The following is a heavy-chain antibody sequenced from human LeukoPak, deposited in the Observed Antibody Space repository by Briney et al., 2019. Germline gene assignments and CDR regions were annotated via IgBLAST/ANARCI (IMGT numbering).Heavy chain of an antibody. D-gene: IGHD3-9*01. CDR3: AKGYYFDILSGYSSLDS. Sequence: GGSLRLSCAASGFTFSSYDMHWVRQATGKGLEWVSAIGTAGDTYYPGSVKGRFTISRENAKNSLYLQMNSLRAGDTAVYYCAKGYYFDILSGYSSLDSWGQGTLVTVSS. CDR2: IGTAGDT. V-gene: IGHV3-13*01. CDR1: GFTFSSYD. J-gene: IGHJ4*02.